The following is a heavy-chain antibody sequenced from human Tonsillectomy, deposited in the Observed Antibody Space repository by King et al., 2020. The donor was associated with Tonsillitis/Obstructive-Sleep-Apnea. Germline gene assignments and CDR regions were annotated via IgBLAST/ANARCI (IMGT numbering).Heavy chain of an antibody. Sequence: QLVQSGAEVKKFGASVKVSCKASGYTFTGYYIHWVRQAPGQGLEWMGRINPNRGGTNYAHNFQSGVTITRDTSISTAYMELSSLRSHDTSVYYCARALMTTVINNCFDPWGQGTLVTVSS. CDR3: ARALMTTVINNCFDP. V-gene: IGHV1-2*06. CDR1: GYTFTGYY. D-gene: IGHD4-11*01. J-gene: IGHJ5*02. CDR2: INPNRGGT.